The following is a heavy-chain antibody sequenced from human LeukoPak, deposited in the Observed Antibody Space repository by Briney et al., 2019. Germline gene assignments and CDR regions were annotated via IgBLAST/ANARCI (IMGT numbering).Heavy chain of an antibody. CDR2: MNPNSGNT. CDR1: GYTFTSYD. D-gene: IGHD2-15*01. J-gene: IGHJ4*02. V-gene: IGHV1-8*03. CDR3: ARDLRYCSGGSCYSYYFDY. Sequence: ASVKVSCKASGYTFTSYDINWVRQATGQGLEWMGWMNPNSGNTGYAQKFQGRVTITADESTSTAYMELSSLRSEDTAVYYCARDLRYCSGGSCYSYYFDYWGQGTLVTVSS.